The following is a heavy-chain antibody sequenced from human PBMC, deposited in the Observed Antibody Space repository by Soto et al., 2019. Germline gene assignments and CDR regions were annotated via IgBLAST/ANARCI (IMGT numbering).Heavy chain of an antibody. CDR3: ARLRWETENNWFDP. J-gene: IGHJ5*01. V-gene: IGHV4-30-4*01. CDR1: GDSINSVDPY. D-gene: IGHD1-26*01. Sequence: PSETLSLTCTVSGDSINSVDPYWSWIGQPPGKGLEWMGYIYHSGSTHYNPSLNSRLTISIDTSTNRFSLNLTSVTAADTAVYFCARLRWETENNWFDPWGQGTMVTVSS. CDR2: IYHSGST.